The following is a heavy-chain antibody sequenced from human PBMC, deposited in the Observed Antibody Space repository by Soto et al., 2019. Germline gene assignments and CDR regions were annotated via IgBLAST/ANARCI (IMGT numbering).Heavy chain of an antibody. Sequence: QVQLVQSGAEVKKPGASVKVSCKASGYTFTTYDINWVRQASGQGLEWMGWMNPNSGNTGYAQKFQGRVTMTRDTSIRTAYIELSSLRSEDTAVYYCATSGSGWYLYWGQGTLVTVSS. CDR2: MNPNSGNT. D-gene: IGHD6-19*01. V-gene: IGHV1-8*01. CDR1: GYTFTTYD. CDR3: ATSGSGWYLY. J-gene: IGHJ4*02.